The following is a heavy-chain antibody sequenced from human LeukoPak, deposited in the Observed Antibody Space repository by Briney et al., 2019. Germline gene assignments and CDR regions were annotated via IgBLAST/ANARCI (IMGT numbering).Heavy chain of an antibody. CDR1: GGSISSSSYY. V-gene: IGHV4-39*01. CDR3: ARHVGGGRWFFDY. Sequence: SETLSLTCTVSGGSISSSSYYWGWIRQTPGKGLEWIGCVFYSVRTYYNPSLKSRVTIFVDTSKHQFSLKLNSVTAADTAVYYCARHVGGGRWFFDYWGQGTLVTVSS. D-gene: IGHD4-23*01. CDR2: VFYSVRT. J-gene: IGHJ4*02.